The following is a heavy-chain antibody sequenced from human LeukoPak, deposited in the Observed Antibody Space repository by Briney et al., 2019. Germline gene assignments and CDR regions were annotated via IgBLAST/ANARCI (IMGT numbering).Heavy chain of an antibody. V-gene: IGHV4-59*08. CDR1: GGSISCYY. Sequence: PSEALSLTCTVSGGSISCYYWSWIRQPPGKGLEWVGYIYYSGSTNYNPSLKSRVTISVDTSTNQFSQKLSSVTAADTSVYYCARAAAAGTRYNWFDPWGQGTLVTVSS. CDR3: ARAAAAGTRYNWFDP. D-gene: IGHD6-13*01. J-gene: IGHJ5*02. CDR2: IYYSGST.